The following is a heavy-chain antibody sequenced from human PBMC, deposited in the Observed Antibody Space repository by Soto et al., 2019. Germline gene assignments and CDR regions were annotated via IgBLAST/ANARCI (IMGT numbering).Heavy chain of an antibody. V-gene: IGHV1-18*04. Sequence: ASVKVSCKASGYTFTSYGISWVRQAPGQGLEWMGWISAYNGNTNYAQKLQGRVTMTTDTSTSTAYMELRSLRSDDTAVYYCARDLSRQSWKWFDTWGQGTLVTVSS. CDR2: ISAYNGNT. D-gene: IGHD1-1*01. J-gene: IGHJ5*02. CDR3: ARDLSRQSWKWFDT. CDR1: GYTFTSYG.